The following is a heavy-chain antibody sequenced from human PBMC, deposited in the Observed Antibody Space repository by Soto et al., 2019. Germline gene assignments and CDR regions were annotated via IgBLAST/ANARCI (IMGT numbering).Heavy chain of an antibody. Sequence: QVQLVQSGAEVKKPGSSVKVSCKASGGTFSSYTISWVRQAPGQGLEWMGRIIPILGIANYAQKFQGRVTXTXDXXTITAYMELSSLRSEDTAVYYCARGAAAGTFFIDYWGQGTLVTVSS. D-gene: IGHD6-13*01. V-gene: IGHV1-69*02. CDR1: GGTFSSYT. CDR3: ARGAAAGTFFIDY. J-gene: IGHJ4*02. CDR2: IIPILGIA.